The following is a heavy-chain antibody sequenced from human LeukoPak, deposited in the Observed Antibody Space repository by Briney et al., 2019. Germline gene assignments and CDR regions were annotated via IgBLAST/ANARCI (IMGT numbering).Heavy chain of an antibody. Sequence: PSETLSLTCAVYGGSFRKYYWSWIRQPPGKGLEWIGYIYYSGSTNYNPSLKSRVTISVDTSKNQFSLKLSSVTAADTAVYYCARAGENTMIVGHWYFDLWGRGTLVTVSS. D-gene: IGHD3-22*01. CDR3: ARAGENTMIVGHWYFDL. V-gene: IGHV4-59*01. J-gene: IGHJ2*01. CDR2: IYYSGST. CDR1: GGSFRKYY.